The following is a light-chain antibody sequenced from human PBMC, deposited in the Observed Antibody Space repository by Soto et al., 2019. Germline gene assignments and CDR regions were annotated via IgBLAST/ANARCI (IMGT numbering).Light chain of an antibody. CDR2: DVA. CDR1: SSDIGGYNC. J-gene: IGLJ2*01. Sequence: QSALTQPASVSGSPGQSIAISCTGTSSDIGGYNCVSWYQQHPAKAPKLMIYDVASRPSGISNRFSGSKSGNTASLTISGLQAEDEADYYCSSCTSSSTPVVFGGGTKLTVL. V-gene: IGLV2-14*03. CDR3: SSCTSSSTPVV.